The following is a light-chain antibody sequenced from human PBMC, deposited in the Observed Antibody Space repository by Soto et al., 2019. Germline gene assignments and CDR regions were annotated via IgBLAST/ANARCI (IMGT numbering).Light chain of an antibody. J-gene: IGKJ4*01. Sequence: EIVLTQSPGTLSLSPGERATLSCRASQSVSSSHLAWYQQRPGQAPRLLIYGASGRATGIPDRFSGSGSGTDFTLTISRLEPEELAVYYCQHYGYSLVTFGGGTKVEIK. V-gene: IGKV3-20*01. CDR3: QHYGYSLVT. CDR1: QSVSSSH. CDR2: GAS.